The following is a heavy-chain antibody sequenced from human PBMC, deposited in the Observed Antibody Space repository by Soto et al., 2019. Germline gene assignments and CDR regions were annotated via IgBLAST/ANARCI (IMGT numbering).Heavy chain of an antibody. CDR3: AREISAGFGEPWLDP. CDR2: IYSDGRT. V-gene: IGHV3-53*01. Sequence: GGSLRLSCAASGFSVSSNYMTWVRQAPGKGLEWVSIIYSDGRTNYADSVKGRFTISRDNSKNTVYLQMTSLSADDTAVYYCAREISAGFGEPWLDPWGQGTLVTVPQ. CDR1: GFSVSSNY. J-gene: IGHJ5*02. D-gene: IGHD3-10*01.